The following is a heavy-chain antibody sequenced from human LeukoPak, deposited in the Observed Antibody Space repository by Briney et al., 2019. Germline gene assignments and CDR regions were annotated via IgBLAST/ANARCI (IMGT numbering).Heavy chain of an antibody. CDR1: GSSFTSYW. V-gene: IGHV5-51*01. D-gene: IGHD3-3*01. Sequence: HGESLQISCQGSGSSFTSYWIGWVRQLPGKGLEWMGIIYPGDSDTRYSPSFQGQVTISADKSISTAYLQWSSLKASDTAMYYCARLGPSWSGYYIDYWGQGTLVTVSS. CDR3: ARLGPSWSGYYIDY. J-gene: IGHJ4*02. CDR2: IYPGDSDT.